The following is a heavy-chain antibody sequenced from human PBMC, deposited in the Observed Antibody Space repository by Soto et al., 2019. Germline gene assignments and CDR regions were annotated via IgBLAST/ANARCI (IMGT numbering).Heavy chain of an antibody. CDR3: AKEGTSFFGVWGHFAM. J-gene: IGHJ3*02. CDR2: IGGSDDDK. D-gene: IGHD2-8*01. V-gene: IGHV3-23*01. Sequence: EVQLLESGGGVVQPGGSLRLSCAASGFTFTDYAMSWVRQTPGKGLQWVSGIGGSDDDKHYADSVMGRFIVSRDNPKNTMCLQMESLRADDTAIYYGAKEGTSFFGVWGHFAMWGQGTEVTASS. CDR1: GFTFTDYA.